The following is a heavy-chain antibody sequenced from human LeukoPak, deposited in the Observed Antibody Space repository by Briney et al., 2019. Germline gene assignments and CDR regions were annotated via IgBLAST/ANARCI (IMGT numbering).Heavy chain of an antibody. CDR1: GFTFSSYG. Sequence: PGGSLRLSCAASGFTFSSYGMHWVRQAPGKGLEWVALMSYDGSDKYYADSVKGRFTFSRDNSKNTLYLQMNSLRAEDTAVYYCAGGRDEGAFDIWGQGTMVTVSS. CDR3: AGGRDEGAFDI. V-gene: IGHV3-30*03. D-gene: IGHD5-24*01. CDR2: MSYDGSDK. J-gene: IGHJ3*02.